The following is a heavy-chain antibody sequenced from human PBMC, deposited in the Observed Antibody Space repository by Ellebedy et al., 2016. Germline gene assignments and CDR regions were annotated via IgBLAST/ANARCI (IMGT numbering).Heavy chain of an antibody. V-gene: IGHV2-26*01. D-gene: IGHD3-10*01. J-gene: IGHJ5*02. CDR1: GFSLSNDRMG. CDR3: TRILGYGSGSHLMNWFDP. Sequence: SGPTLVKPTETLTLTCTVSGFSLSNDRMGVSWIRQPPGKALEWLAHIFPNDEKSYSTSLKSRLTISKDTSKSQVVLTMTNMDPVDTATYYCTRILGYGSGSHLMNWFDPWGQGTLVTVSS. CDR2: IFPNDEK.